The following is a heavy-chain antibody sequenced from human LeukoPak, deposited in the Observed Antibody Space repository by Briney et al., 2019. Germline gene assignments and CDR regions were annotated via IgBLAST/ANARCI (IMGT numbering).Heavy chain of an antibody. Sequence: SETLSLTCTVSGGSISSYYWSWIRQPPGKGLEWIGYIYYSGSTKYNPSLKSRVTISVDTSKNQFSLKLSSVTAADTAVYYCARHLPKWGWDYWGQGTLVTLSS. J-gene: IGHJ4*02. CDR2: IYYSGST. CDR3: ARHLPKWGWDY. CDR1: GGSISSYY. V-gene: IGHV4-59*08. D-gene: IGHD1-26*01.